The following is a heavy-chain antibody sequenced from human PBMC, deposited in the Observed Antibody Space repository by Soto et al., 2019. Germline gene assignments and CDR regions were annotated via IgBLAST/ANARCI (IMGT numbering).Heavy chain of an antibody. CDR1: GDSISSSSQY. V-gene: IGHV4-39*01. D-gene: IGHD2-21*01. Sequence: QVQLQESGPGLVKPSETLSLTCSVSGDSISSSSQYWGWIRQPPGKGLEWIGSIHYSGTSYYNPSLTSRVTIFIDTSKNQLSLKLSSVTAADTAVYYCARHWIAGSSIPWGQGTLVTVSS. CDR2: IHYSGTS. CDR3: ARHWIAGSSIP. J-gene: IGHJ5*02.